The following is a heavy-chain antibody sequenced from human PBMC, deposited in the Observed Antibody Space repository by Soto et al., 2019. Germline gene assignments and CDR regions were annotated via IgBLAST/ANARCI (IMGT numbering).Heavy chain of an antibody. Sequence: GSLRLSCAASGFTFSSYGMHWVRQAPGKGLEWVAVIWYDGSNKYYADSVKGRFTISRDNSKNTLYLQMNSLRAEDTAVYYCARGAHDYGDYDPLYYYYYGMDVWGQGTTVTVSS. D-gene: IGHD4-17*01. V-gene: IGHV3-33*01. J-gene: IGHJ6*02. CDR1: GFTFSSYG. CDR2: IWYDGSNK. CDR3: ARGAHDYGDYDPLYYYYYGMDV.